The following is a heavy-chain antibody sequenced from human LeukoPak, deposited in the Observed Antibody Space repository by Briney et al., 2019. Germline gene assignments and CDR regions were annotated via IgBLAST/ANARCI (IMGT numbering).Heavy chain of an antibody. D-gene: IGHD4-23*01. V-gene: IGHV3-30-3*01. CDR2: ISYDGSNK. CDR3: ARESSTVVTDDAFDI. J-gene: IGHJ3*02. CDR1: GFTFSSYA. Sequence: GGSLRLSCAASGFTFSSYAMHWVRQAPGKGLEWVAVISYDGSNKYYADSVKGRFTISRDNSKNTLYLQMNSLRAEDTAVYYCARESSTVVTDDAFDIWGQGTMVTVSS.